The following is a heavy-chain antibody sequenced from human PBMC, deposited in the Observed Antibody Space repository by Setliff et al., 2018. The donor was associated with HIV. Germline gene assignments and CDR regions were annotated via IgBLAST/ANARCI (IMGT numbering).Heavy chain of an antibody. CDR1: DASISNYH. J-gene: IGHJ3*02. D-gene: IGHD2-2*03. Sequence: KPSETLSLTCTVSDASISNYHWSWIRQPPGKGLEWIGYIYYSGSTNYNPSLKSRVTISIDTSTNQFSLQLSSVTAADTAVYYCARDPGYPSGVAGGFDTWGQGTTVTV. CDR2: IYYSGST. V-gene: IGHV4-59*12. CDR3: ARDPGYPSGVAGGFDT.